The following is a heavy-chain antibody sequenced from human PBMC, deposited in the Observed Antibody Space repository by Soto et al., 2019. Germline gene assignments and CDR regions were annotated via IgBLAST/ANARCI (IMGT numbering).Heavy chain of an antibody. CDR3: ARLRSSSSGEPFDY. D-gene: IGHD6-6*01. CDR1: GYSFTSYW. CDR2: IYPGDSDT. J-gene: IGHJ4*02. V-gene: IGHV5-51*01. Sequence: PGESLKISCKGSGYSFTSYWIGWVRQMPGKGLEWMGIIYPGDSDTTYSPSFQGQVTISADRSISIAYLQWSSLKASDTAMYYCARLRSSSSGEPFDYWGQGTLVTVSS.